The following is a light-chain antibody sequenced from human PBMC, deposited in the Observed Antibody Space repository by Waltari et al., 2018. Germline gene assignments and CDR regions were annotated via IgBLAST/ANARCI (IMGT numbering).Light chain of an antibody. J-gene: IGKJ4*01. CDR1: QSVLYSSNNKNY. CDR3: QQYYSTPLT. Sequence: DIVMTQSPDSLAVSLGERATINCKSSQSVLYSSNNKNYLAWYQQKPGHPPKLLIYWASTRESGVPDRVSGSGSGTDFTLTISSLQAADVAVYYCQQYYSTPLTFGGGTKVEIK. CDR2: WAS. V-gene: IGKV4-1*01.